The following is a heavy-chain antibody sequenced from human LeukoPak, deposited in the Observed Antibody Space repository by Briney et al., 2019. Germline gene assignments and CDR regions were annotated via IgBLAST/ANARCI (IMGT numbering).Heavy chain of an antibody. D-gene: IGHD4/OR15-4a*01. CDR2: IYPGDSDT. J-gene: IGHJ4*02. Sequence: GESLKISCKGSGYSFTSYWIGWVRQMPGKGLEWMGLIYPGDSDTKYSPSFQGQVTISADKSINTAYLQLSSLKASDTAMYYCARRYGARGYFDYWGQGTLVTVSS. V-gene: IGHV5-51*01. CDR1: GYSFTSYW. CDR3: ARRYGARGYFDY.